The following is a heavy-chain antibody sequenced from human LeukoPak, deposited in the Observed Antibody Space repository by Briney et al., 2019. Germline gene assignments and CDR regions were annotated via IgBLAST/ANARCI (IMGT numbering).Heavy chain of an antibody. Sequence: GGSLRLSCAASGFTFSSYAMHWVRQAPGKRLEWVAIISYDGSNKYYADSVKGRFTISRDNSKNTLHLQMNSLRAEDTAVYYCARDLGAFDIWGQGTMVTVSS. CDR3: ARDLGAFDI. J-gene: IGHJ3*02. V-gene: IGHV3-30-3*01. CDR2: ISYDGSNK. CDR1: GFTFSSYA.